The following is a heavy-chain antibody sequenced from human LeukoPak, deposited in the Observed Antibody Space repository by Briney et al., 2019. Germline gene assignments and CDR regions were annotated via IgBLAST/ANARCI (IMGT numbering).Heavy chain of an antibody. Sequence: SGGSLRLSCAASGFTFSSYWMSWVRQAPGKGLEWVANIKQDGSEKYYVDSVKGRFTISRDNAKNSLYLQMNSLRAEDTAVYYCASMRFLEWLSGFDYWGQGTLVTVSS. D-gene: IGHD3-3*01. CDR3: ASMRFLEWLSGFDY. V-gene: IGHV3-7*01. CDR2: IKQDGSEK. J-gene: IGHJ4*02. CDR1: GFTFSSYW.